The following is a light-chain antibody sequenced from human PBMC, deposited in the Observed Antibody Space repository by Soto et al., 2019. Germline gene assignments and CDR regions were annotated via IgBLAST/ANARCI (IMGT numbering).Light chain of an antibody. Sequence: DIQMTQSPSSLSASVGDSVTITCRASQSISSYLNWYQQKLGTAPKLLIYEASSLQSGVPSRFSGRGSGTDFTLTISSLQPEDFATYYCQQSYSTPRTFGQGTKVDIK. CDR2: EAS. J-gene: IGKJ1*01. V-gene: IGKV1-39*01. CDR1: QSISSY. CDR3: QQSYSTPRT.